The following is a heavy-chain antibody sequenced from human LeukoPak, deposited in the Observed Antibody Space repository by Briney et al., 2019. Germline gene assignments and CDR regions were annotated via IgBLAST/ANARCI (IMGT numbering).Heavy chain of an antibody. CDR3: ARAFRARYFDL. D-gene: IGHD2/OR15-2a*01. CDR2: IYYSGST. CDR1: GGSISSYY. Sequence: SETLSLTCTVSGGSISSYYWGWIRQPPGKGLEWIGIIYYSGSTYYNPSLKGRVTISVDTSKNQFSLKLSSVTAADTAVYYCARAFRARYFDLWGRGTLVTVSS. J-gene: IGHJ2*01. V-gene: IGHV4-39*01.